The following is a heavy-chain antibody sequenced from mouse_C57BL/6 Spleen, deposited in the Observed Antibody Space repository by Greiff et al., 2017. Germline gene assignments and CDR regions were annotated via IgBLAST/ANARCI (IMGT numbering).Heavy chain of an antibody. V-gene: IGHV6-3*01. Sequence: EVKVEESGGGLVQPGGSMKLSCLASGFTFSNYWMNWVRQSPEKGLAWVAQIRLKSDNYATHYAESVKGRFTISRDDSKSSVYLQMNNLRAEDTGIYYCTGGWGAYWGQGTLVTVSA. J-gene: IGHJ3*01. D-gene: IGHD3-2*02. CDR1: GFTFSNYW. CDR3: TGGWGAY. CDR2: IRLKSDNYAT.